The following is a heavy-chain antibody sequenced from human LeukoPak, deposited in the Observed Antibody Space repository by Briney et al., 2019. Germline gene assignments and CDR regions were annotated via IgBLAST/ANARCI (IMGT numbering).Heavy chain of an antibody. CDR1: GGSISSSSYY. V-gene: IGHV4-39*01. Sequence: SETLSLTCTVSGGSISSSSYYWGWIRQPPGKGLEWIGSIYYSGSTYYNPSLKSRVTISVDTSKNQFSLKLSSVTAADTAVYYCARRTGEGAFDIWGQGTMVTVSS. CDR2: IYYSGST. D-gene: IGHD3-16*01. J-gene: IGHJ3*02. CDR3: ARRTGEGAFDI.